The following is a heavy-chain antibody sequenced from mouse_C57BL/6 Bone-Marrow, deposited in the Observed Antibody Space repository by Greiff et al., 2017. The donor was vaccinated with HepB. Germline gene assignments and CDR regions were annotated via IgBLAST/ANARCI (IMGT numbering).Heavy chain of an antibody. V-gene: IGHV5-6*01. CDR3: ARPYDYDEYYYAMDY. D-gene: IGHD2-4*01. CDR2: ISSGGSYT. CDR1: GFTFSSYG. J-gene: IGHJ4*01. Sequence: EVQGVESGGDLVKPGGSLKLSCAASGFTFSSYGMSWVRQTPDKRLEWVATISSGGSYTYYPDSVKGRFTISRDNAKNTLYLQMSSLKSEDTAMYYCARPYDYDEYYYAMDYWGQGTSVTVSS.